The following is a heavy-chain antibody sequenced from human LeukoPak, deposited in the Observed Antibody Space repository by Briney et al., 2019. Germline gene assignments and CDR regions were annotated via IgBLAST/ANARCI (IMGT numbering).Heavy chain of an antibody. CDR2: INPNSGGT. D-gene: IGHD6-13*01. CDR3: TREGPGTAAAGLDY. CDR1: GYTFTGYY. Sequence: ASVKVSCKASGYTFTGYYMHWVRQAPGQGLEWMGWINPNSGGTNYAQKFQGRVTMTRDTSISTAYMELSRLRSDDTAVYYCTREGPGTAAAGLDYWGQGTLVTVSS. J-gene: IGHJ4*02. V-gene: IGHV1-2*02.